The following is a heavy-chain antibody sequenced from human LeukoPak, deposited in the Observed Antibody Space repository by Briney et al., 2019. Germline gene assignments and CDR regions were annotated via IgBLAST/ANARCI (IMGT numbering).Heavy chain of an antibody. J-gene: IGHJ6*03. CDR1: GFTFSSYG. Sequence: GGTLRLSCAASGFTFSSYGMSWVRQAPGEGLEWVSAISGSGGSTYYADSVKGRFTISRDNSQNTVSLQLNNLRIEDTALYYCAKTSLSDPSGHYYYMDVWGKGTTVTVSS. V-gene: IGHV3-23*01. D-gene: IGHD3-3*01. CDR2: ISGSGGST. CDR3: AKTSLSDPSGHYYYMDV.